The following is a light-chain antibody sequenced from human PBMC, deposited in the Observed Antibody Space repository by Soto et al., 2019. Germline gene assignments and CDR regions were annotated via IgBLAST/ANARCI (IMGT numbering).Light chain of an antibody. V-gene: IGKV1-9*01. CDR3: QQVKSYPRT. J-gene: IGKJ4*01. CDR1: QGIAGS. Sequence: DNQLTQSPSFLSAPVGDRVTITCRASQGIAGSLAWYQQKPGKPPKLLIYAESTLQSGVPSRFSGSGSGTRGTLTISSLQPEDFATYYCQQVKSYPRTFGGGTKVEIK. CDR2: AES.